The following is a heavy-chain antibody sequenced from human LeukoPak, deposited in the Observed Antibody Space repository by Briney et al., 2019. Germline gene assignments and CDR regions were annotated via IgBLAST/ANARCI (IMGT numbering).Heavy chain of an antibody. CDR3: ALPLSGSYSGRYFDL. CDR1: GGSFSGYY. Sequence: SETLSLTCAVYGGSFSGYYWSWIRQPPGKGLEWIGEINHSGSTNYNPSLKSRVTISVDTSKNQFSLKLSSVTAADTAVYYCALPLSGSYSGRYFDLWGRGTLVTVSS. V-gene: IGHV4-34*01. D-gene: IGHD1-26*01. J-gene: IGHJ2*01. CDR2: INHSGST.